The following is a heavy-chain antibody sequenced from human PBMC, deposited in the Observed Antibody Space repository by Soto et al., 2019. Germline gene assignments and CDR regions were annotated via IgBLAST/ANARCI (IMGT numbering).Heavy chain of an antibody. CDR2: IIPIFGTA. CDR3: AVYYYGYNYYGMDV. D-gene: IGHD3-10*01. V-gene: IGHV1-69*13. J-gene: IGHJ6*02. CDR1: GGTFSSYA. Sequence: SVKVSCKASGGTFSSYAISWVRQAPGQGLEWMGGIIPIFGTANYAQKFQGRVTITADESTSTAYMELSSLRSEDTAVYYCAVYYYGYNYYGMDVWGQGTTVTVS.